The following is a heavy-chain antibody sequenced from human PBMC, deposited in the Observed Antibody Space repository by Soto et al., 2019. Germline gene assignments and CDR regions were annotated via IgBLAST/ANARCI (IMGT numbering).Heavy chain of an antibody. V-gene: IGHV1-18*04. Sequence: ASVKVSCQASGYPFSSYGISWVRQAPGQGLEWMGWVSANSENTNYAQELQGRVTMTTDAATSTAYMEMRSLTSFPTALYFFPKPPSAFHSHHPLDFWGQGTLVTVSS. CDR3: PKPPSAFHSHHPLDF. D-gene: IGHD2-21*01. CDR1: GYPFSSYG. CDR2: VSANSENT. J-gene: IGHJ4*01.